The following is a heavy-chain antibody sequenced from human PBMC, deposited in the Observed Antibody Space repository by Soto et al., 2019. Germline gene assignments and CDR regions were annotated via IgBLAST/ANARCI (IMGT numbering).Heavy chain of an antibody. CDR1: GGSIRPYY. D-gene: IGHD5-18*01. CDR3: AGGLGYSYALAGFDY. V-gene: IGHV4-34*01. J-gene: IGHJ4*02. CDR2: INHTGST. Sequence: SETLSLTCAVSGGSIRPYYWSWIRQPPGKGLEWIGAINHTGSTNYNPSLKSRVTISVDTSKNQFSLKLSSVTAADTAVYYCAGGLGYSYALAGFDYWGQGTLVTVSS.